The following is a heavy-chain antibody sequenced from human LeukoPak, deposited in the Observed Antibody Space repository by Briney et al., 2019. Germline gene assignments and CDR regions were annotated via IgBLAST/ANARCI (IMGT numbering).Heavy chain of an antibody. D-gene: IGHD3-22*01. Sequence: GGSLRLSCEASGFTFSSYDMHWVRQAPGKGLEWVAFIRYDGSYTYYADSVKGRFTISRDNSENTLYLQMNSLRAEDTAVSYCAKGYSLVITTVEYFFDYWGRGAQVTVSS. J-gene: IGHJ4*02. V-gene: IGHV3-30*02. CDR3: AKGYSLVITTVEYFFDY. CDR2: IRYDGSYT. CDR1: GFTFSSYD.